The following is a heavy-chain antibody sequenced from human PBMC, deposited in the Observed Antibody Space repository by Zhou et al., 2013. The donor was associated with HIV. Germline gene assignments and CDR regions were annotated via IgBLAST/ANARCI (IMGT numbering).Heavy chain of an antibody. CDR3: TSMGRDGFDI. V-gene: IGHV1-18*01. Sequence: QVQLVQSGTEVKKPGASVKVSCKTSGYTFINFGITWVRQAPGQGLEWLGWISTSNGNTNYAQNLQGRVTMTTDTSTTTAYMDLRSLTSDDTAVYYCTSMGRDGFDIWGQGTMVIVSS. CDR1: GYTFINFG. D-gene: IGHD5-18*01. CDR2: ISTSNGNT. J-gene: IGHJ3*02.